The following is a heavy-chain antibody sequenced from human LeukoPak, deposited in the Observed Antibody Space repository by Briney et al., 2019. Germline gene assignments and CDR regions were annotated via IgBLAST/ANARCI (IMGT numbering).Heavy chain of an antibody. CDR1: GFIFDDYA. CDR2: INWNSGSK. J-gene: IGHJ4*02. V-gene: IGHV3-9*01. D-gene: IGHD3-22*01. CDR3: AKDFSSGYYYFDY. Sequence: GGSLRLSCAASGFIFDDYAIHWVRQAPGKGLEWVSGINWNSGSKHYAGSVRGRFTISRDNAKNSLYLQMNSLRPEDTALYYCAKDFSSGYYYFDYWGQGTLVTVSS.